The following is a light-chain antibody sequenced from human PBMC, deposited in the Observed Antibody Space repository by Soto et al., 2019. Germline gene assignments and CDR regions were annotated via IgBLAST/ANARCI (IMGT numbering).Light chain of an antibody. J-gene: IGLJ2*01. CDR1: TSNIGASYG. V-gene: IGLV1-40*01. CDR3: QSYDSSLTCVV. Sequence: QSVLTQPPSVSGAPGQRVTISCTGSTSNIGASYGVHWYQHLPGTAPKLLIYGYSIRPSGVPDRFSGSKSGTSASLAITGLQPEDEADYYCQSYDSSLTCVVFGGGTKLTVL. CDR2: GYS.